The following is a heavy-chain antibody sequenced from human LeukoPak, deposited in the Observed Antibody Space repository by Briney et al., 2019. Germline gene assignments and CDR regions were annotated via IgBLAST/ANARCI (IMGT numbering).Heavy chain of an antibody. CDR3: ARHEAARWFDP. CDR1: GYTFTSYW. Sequence: GESLKISCKVSGYTFTSYWIGWVRQMPGKGLEWMGIIYPGDSDTRYSPSFQGQVTISADKSISTAYLQWSSLKASDTAMYYCARHEAARWFDPWGQGTLVTVSS. V-gene: IGHV5-51*01. CDR2: IYPGDSDT. J-gene: IGHJ5*02. D-gene: IGHD6-6*01.